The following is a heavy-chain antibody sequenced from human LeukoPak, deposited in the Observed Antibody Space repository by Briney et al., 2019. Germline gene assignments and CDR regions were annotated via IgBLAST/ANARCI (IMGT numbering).Heavy chain of an antibody. CDR2: ISGSGTGT. Sequence: GGSLRLSCAASGFTFSSSAMSWVRQAPGKGLYWVSAISGSGTGTYYADSVKGRFTISRDNSKNTLYLQMNSLRAENTAVYYCAKEGGTGTRFDYWGQGTLVTVSS. J-gene: IGHJ4*02. D-gene: IGHD1-7*01. CDR3: AKEGGTGTRFDY. V-gene: IGHV3-23*01. CDR1: GFTFSSSA.